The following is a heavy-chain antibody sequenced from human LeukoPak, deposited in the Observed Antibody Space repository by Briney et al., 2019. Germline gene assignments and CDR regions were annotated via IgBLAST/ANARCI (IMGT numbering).Heavy chain of an antibody. J-gene: IGHJ4*02. V-gene: IGHV1-2*02. D-gene: IGHD3-16*01. Sequence: GASVKVSCKASEYTFSGYYMHWVRQAPGQGLEWMGWINPKSGSTKYAQKFQGRVSITSDTSMSTVYMELSSLRSDDTAVYYCARVPVLIISPGLDYWGQGTLVTVSS. CDR2: INPKSGST. CDR3: ARVPVLIISPGLDY. CDR1: EYTFSGYY.